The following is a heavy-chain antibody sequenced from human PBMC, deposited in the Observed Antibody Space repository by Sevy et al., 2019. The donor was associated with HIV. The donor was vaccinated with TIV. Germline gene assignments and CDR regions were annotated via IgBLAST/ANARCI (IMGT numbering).Heavy chain of an antibody. Sequence: GGSLRLSCAASGFTFSRSGMHWVRQAPGKGLEWLTFIRFDGSAKYYADSVKGRFTISRDNSKITLYFQMNSLRPDDTAVYYCMKTPLGRVSGTGYWGQGTLVTVSS. CDR3: MKTPLGRVSGTGY. D-gene: IGHD3-9*01. CDR1: GFTFSRSG. V-gene: IGHV3-30*02. J-gene: IGHJ4*02. CDR2: IRFDGSAK.